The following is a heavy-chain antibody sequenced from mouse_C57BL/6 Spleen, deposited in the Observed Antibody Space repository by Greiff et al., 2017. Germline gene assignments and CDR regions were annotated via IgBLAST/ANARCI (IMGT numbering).Heavy chain of an antibody. CDR1: GYAFSSYW. D-gene: IGHD4-1*01. CDR2: IYPGDGDT. Sequence: QVQLQQSGAALVKPGASVKISCKASGYAFSSYWLNWVKQRPGKGLEWIGQIYPGDGDTNYNGKFMGKATLTAGKSCSTAYMQVSSLTSEDSAVYFCARAGAGTDRLAYWGQGTLVTVSA. V-gene: IGHV1-80*01. J-gene: IGHJ3*01. CDR3: ARAGAGTDRLAY.